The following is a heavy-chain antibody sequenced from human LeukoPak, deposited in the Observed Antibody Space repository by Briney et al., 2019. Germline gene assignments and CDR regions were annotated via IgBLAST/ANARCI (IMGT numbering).Heavy chain of an antibody. CDR1: GGSISNYY. CDR2: IYSRVT. J-gene: IGHJ5*02. V-gene: IGHV4-4*07. D-gene: IGHD3-10*01. Sequence: SETLSLTCTVSGGSISNYYLSWLRQPAGRGLEWIGRIYSRVTTYNPSLKSRVTMSADTSRNHVSLTLSSVTAADTAVYYCARDSGTTGEVKFDPWGQGTLVTVSS. CDR3: ARDSGTTGEVKFDP.